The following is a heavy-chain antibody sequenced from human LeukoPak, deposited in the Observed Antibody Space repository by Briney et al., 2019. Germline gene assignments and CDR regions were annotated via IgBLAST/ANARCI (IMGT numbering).Heavy chain of an antibody. CDR1: GFTFSDYY. J-gene: IGHJ6*03. CDR3: ARGGYYYYYYYMDV. Sequence: GGSLRLSCAASGFTFSDYYMSWIRQAPGKGLEWVSYISSSDSTIYYADSVKGRFTISRDNAKNSLYLQMNSLRAEDTAVYYCARGGYYYYYYYMDVWGKGTTVTVSS. CDR2: ISSSDSTI. V-gene: IGHV3-11*01. D-gene: IGHD3-16*01.